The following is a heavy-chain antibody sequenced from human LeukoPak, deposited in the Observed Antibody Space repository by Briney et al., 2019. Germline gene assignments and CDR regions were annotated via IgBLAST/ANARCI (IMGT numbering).Heavy chain of an antibody. V-gene: IGHV3-23*01. D-gene: IGHD2-21*02. J-gene: IGHJ3*01. Sequence: GGSLRLSCLASGFTLSKYAVMWVRQAPGRRLEWVSAITGAGAPRYADSVKGRFTISRDNSMNTLYLQMNSLRVEDTAQYFCARDPNGDYLGAFEFWGRGTVVTVSS. CDR1: GFTLSKYA. CDR3: ARDPNGDYLGAFEF. CDR2: ITGAGAP.